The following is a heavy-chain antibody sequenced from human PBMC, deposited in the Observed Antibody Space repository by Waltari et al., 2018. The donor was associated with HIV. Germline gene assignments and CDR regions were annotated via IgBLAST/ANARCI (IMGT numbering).Heavy chain of an antibody. CDR1: GFTFINAW. CDR2: IKSKNDGGTI. Sequence: EVPLVESGGGLVKPARSVRFSCTVSGFTFINAWLSWVRPAPGKGLEWLGRIKSKNDGGTIYYAAPVKDIFTILRDDSKHTLYLEMSSLKIEDTGIYYCVTDAVAVPLDTAYWGQGTLVTVSS. CDR3: VTDAVAVPLDTAY. V-gene: IGHV3-15*01. D-gene: IGHD2-21*01. J-gene: IGHJ4*02.